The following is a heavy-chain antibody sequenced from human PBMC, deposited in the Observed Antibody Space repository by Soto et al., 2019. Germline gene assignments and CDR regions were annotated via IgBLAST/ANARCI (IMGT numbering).Heavy chain of an antibody. D-gene: IGHD3-16*01. V-gene: IGHV1-69*09. Sequence: QVVLLQSGADVKEPGSSVNISCKTFGDVFSTDTINWVRQAPGQGLLWMGSIIPFLNLSNIEPTDVDRFIVTADASTGTAPLNQRLRTREDTAFYFCAKVGAQNDPWGHGTLITVSS. CDR1: GDVFSTDT. J-gene: IGHJ5*02. CDR3: AKVGAQNDP. CDR2: IIPFLNLS.